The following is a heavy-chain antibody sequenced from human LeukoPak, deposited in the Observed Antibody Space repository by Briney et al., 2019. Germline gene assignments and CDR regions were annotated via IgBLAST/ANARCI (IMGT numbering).Heavy chain of an antibody. CDR2: IYTSGTT. CDR1: GGSISGYY. D-gene: IGHD3-22*01. Sequence: PSETLSLTCTVSGGSISGYYWTWIRQPAGKGLEWIGRIYTSGTTNYNPSLKSRVTMSLDTSKNQFSLKLTSVTAADTAVYYCARGDRDLGYWGQGTLVTVSS. V-gene: IGHV4-4*07. CDR3: ARGDRDLGY. J-gene: IGHJ4*02.